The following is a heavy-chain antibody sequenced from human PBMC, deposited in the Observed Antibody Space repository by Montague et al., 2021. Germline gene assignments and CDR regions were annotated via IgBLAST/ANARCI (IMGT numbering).Heavy chain of an antibody. V-gene: IGHV4-4*07. CDR3: AREPVSAAGAVDY. D-gene: IGHD6-13*01. Sequence: SETLSLTCSLSGGSISSYYWNWIRQPPGKGLEFIGHIYDSGSTEYNPSLKGRVTMSVDTSKNQFSLNLTSVTAADTAVYYCAREPVSAAGAVDYWGPGTLVIVSS. CDR2: IYDSGST. J-gene: IGHJ4*02. CDR1: GGSISSYY.